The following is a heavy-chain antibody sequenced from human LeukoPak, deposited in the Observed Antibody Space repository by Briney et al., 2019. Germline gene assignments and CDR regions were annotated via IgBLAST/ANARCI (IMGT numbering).Heavy chain of an antibody. CDR2: MCSGGTT. D-gene: IGHD3-10*01. CDR1: GFTVTNYY. CDR3: ATGLGETGHDQFYHGMDV. Sequence: GGSLRLSCAASGFTVTNYYINWVRQAPGKGLEWVSVMCSGGTTDFADSVKGRFLISRDNSKNTLYLQMNSLRAEDTAVYYCATGLGETGHDQFYHGMDVWGLGTTVIVSS. J-gene: IGHJ6*02. V-gene: IGHV3-53*01.